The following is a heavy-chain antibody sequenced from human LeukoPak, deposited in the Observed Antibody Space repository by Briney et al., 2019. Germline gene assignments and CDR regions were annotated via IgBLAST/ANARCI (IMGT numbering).Heavy chain of an antibody. CDR2: ITSTATHT. V-gene: IGHV3-21*04. D-gene: IGHD2-21*02. CDR3: ARGQSSVVTDIPYYFDY. Sequence: GGSLRLSCATSGFTFSGHSMSWVRQAPGKGLEWVSSITSTATHTYYADSVKGRFTISRDNSKNTLYLQMNSLRAEDTAVYYCARGQSSVVTDIPYYFDYWGRGTLVTVSS. J-gene: IGHJ4*02. CDR1: GFTFSGHS.